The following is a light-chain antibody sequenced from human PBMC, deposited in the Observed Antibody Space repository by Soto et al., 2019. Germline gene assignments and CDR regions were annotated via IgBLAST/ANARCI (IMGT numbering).Light chain of an antibody. CDR3: QRYGGSPPYA. CDR2: GAS. CDR1: QSVSSSY. Sequence: IVLTQSPGTLSLSPGERVTLSCRASQSVSSSYLGWYQQKPGQPPRLLIYGASTRATGIPDRFSGSVSGTDFTLTISRLEPEDFAVYYCQRYGGSPPYAFGQGTKLEVK. J-gene: IGKJ2*01. V-gene: IGKV3-20*01.